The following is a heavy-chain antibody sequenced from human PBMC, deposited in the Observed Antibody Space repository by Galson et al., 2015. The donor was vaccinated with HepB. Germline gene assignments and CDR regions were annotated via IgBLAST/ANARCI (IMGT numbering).Heavy chain of an antibody. V-gene: IGHV3-30*18. CDR3: ANSGEGF. CDR2: ISYDGSNK. D-gene: IGHD1-26*01. Sequence: SLRLSCAASGFTFSSYGMHWVRQAPGKGLEWVAVISYDGSNKYYADSVKGRFTISRDNSKNTLYLQMNSLRAEDTAVYYCANSGEGFWGQGTLVTVSS. CDR1: GFTFSSYG. J-gene: IGHJ4*02.